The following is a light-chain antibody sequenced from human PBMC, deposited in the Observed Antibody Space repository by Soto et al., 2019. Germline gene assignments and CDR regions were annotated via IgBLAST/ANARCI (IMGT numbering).Light chain of an antibody. Sequence: DIQMTQSPSSLSASLGDRVTITCQASQDIRYYLNWYQQKPGKAPKLLIYAASSLQSGVPSRFSGSGSGTDFTLTINNLQPEDFATYYCQQANSFPRTFGPGTKVDIK. CDR2: AAS. V-gene: IGKV1-12*01. CDR3: QQANSFPRT. CDR1: QDIRYY. J-gene: IGKJ3*01.